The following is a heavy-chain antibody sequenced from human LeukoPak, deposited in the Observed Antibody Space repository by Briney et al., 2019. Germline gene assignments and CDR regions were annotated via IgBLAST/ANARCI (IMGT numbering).Heavy chain of an antibody. J-gene: IGHJ3*02. D-gene: IGHD3-22*01. CDR3: ARVPMIVDAFDI. Sequence: PGGSLRLSCAASGFTFSSYGMHWVRQAPGKGLEWVAFIRYDGSNKYYADSVKGRFTISRDNSKNTLYLQMNSLRAEDTAVYYCARVPMIVDAFDIWGQGTMVTVSS. V-gene: IGHV3-30*02. CDR2: IRYDGSNK. CDR1: GFTFSSYG.